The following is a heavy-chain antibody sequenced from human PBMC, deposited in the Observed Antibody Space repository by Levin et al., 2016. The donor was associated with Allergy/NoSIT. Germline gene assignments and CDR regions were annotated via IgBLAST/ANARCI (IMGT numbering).Heavy chain of an antibody. D-gene: IGHD2-15*01. CDR3: ETYERWQLQRSY. CDR1: GASTGSGSDY. V-gene: IGHV4-39*01. CDR2: MYYRGST. J-gene: IGHJ4*02. Sequence: SETLSLTCTVSGASTGSGSDYWGWIRQPPGKGLEWIASMYYRGSTYYNPSLRSRVTMSVDTSKNQFSLNVTSATAADTAVYYCETYERWQLQRSYWGQGTLVTVSS.